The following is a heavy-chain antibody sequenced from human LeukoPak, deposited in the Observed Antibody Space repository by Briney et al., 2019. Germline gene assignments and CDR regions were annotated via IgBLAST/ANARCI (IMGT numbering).Heavy chain of an antibody. CDR2: IYHSGGT. CDR3: ARVQYGSGSYLPYVDY. V-gene: IGHV4-38-2*02. Sequence: SETLSLTCTVSGGSISSYYWGWIRQPPGKGLEWIGSIYHSGGTYYNPSLKSRVTISVDTSKNQFSLKLSSVTAADTAVYYCARVQYGSGSYLPYVDYWGQGTLVTVSS. J-gene: IGHJ4*02. CDR1: GGSISSYY. D-gene: IGHD3-10*01.